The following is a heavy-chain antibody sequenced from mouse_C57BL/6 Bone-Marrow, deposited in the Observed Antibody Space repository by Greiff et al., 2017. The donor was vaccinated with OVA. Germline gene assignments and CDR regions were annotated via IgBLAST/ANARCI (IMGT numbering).Heavy chain of an antibody. V-gene: IGHV2-9-1*01. J-gene: IGHJ4*01. Sequence: VQRVESGPGLVAPSQSLSITCTVSGFSLTSYAISWVRQPPGKGLEWLGVIWTGGGTNYNSALKSRLSISKDNSKSQVFLKMNSLQTDDTARYYCAREDYYVPYAMDYWGQGTSVTVSS. CDR2: IWTGGGT. D-gene: IGHD1-1*01. CDR3: AREDYYVPYAMDY. CDR1: GFSLTSYA.